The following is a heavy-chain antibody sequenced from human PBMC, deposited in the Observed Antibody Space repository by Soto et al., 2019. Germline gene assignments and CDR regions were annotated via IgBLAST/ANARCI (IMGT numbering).Heavy chain of an antibody. CDR3: ARLSRSPIVAVGAPFDY. CDR1: GYTFTGNY. J-gene: IGHJ4*02. D-gene: IGHD2-15*01. CDR2: INPKTGGT. V-gene: IGHV1-2*02. Sequence: QVHLQQSGAELKKPGASVKVSCKASGYTFTGNYMHWVRQAPGQGLEWMGWINPKTGGTLYVSKFQGRITMTRDTAISTAFLEVNNLRSDDTAVYYCARLSRSPIVAVGAPFDYWGQGTLVAVSS.